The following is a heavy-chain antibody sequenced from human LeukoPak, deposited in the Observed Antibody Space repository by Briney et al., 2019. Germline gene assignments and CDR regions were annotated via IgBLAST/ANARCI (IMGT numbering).Heavy chain of an antibody. CDR3: ASEIAAAGKDY. J-gene: IGHJ4*02. V-gene: IGHV1-69*05. CDR1: GGTFSSYA. CDR2: IILIFGTA. D-gene: IGHD6-13*01. Sequence: SVKVSCKASGGTFSSYAISWVRQAPGQGLEWMGGIILIFGTANYAQKFQGRVTITTDESTSTAYMELSSLRSEDTAVYYCASEIAAAGKDYWGQGTLVTVSS.